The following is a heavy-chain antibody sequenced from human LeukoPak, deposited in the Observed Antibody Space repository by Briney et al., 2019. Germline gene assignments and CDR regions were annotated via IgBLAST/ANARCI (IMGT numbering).Heavy chain of an antibody. CDR1: GGSISSYY. CDR3: ARRVFGDNYFDY. Sequence: PSETLSLTCTVSGGSISSYYWSWIRQPPGKGLEWIGYIYYSGSTNYNPSLKSRVTISVDTSKNQFSLKLSSVTAADTAVYYCARRVFGDNYFDYWGQGTLVTVSS. J-gene: IGHJ4*02. CDR2: IYYSGST. V-gene: IGHV4-59*08. D-gene: IGHD3-10*02.